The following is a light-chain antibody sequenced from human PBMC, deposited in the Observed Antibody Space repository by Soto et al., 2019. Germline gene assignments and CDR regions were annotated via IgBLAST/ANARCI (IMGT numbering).Light chain of an antibody. CDR2: GAS. CDR1: QSVRSNY. CDR3: QQYGGSPYT. J-gene: IGKJ2*01. Sequence: ESVLTQSPSTLSLSPGERATLSCRASQSVRSNYLAWYQQKPGQAPRLLIYGASIRATGIPDRFSASGSGTDFTLTINRPEAEDVAVYYCQQYGGSPYTLGQGTK. V-gene: IGKV3-20*01.